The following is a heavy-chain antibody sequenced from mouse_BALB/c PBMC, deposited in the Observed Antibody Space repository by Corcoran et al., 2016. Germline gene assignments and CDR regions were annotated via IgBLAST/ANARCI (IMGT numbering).Heavy chain of an antibody. J-gene: IGHJ4*01. Sequence: QIQLVPSVPELKKPGETVKISCKASGYTFTNYGMNWVKQAPGKGLKWMGWINTYTGEPTYADDFKGRFAFSLETSASTAYLQINNLKNEDTATYFCAREPLAMDYWGQGTSVTVSS. V-gene: IGHV9-3-1*01. CDR3: AREPLAMDY. CDR1: GYTFTNYG. CDR2: INTYTGEP.